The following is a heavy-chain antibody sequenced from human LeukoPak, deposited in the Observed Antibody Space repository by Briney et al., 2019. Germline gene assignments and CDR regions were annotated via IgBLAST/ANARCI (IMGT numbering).Heavy chain of an antibody. D-gene: IGHD3-10*01. Sequence: TSETLSLTCTVSGGSISSYYWSWIRQPPGKGLEWIGYIYYSGSTNYNPSLKSRVTISVDTSKNQFSLKLSSVTAADTAVYYCARERVDTMVRGVIKGYYYYMDVWGKGTTVTISS. J-gene: IGHJ6*03. V-gene: IGHV4-59*12. CDR1: GGSISSYY. CDR2: IYYSGST. CDR3: ARERVDTMVRGVIKGYYYYMDV.